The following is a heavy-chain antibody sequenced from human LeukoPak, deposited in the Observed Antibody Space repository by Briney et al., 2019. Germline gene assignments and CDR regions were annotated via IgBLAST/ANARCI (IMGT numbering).Heavy chain of an antibody. Sequence: SETLSLTCTVSGGSISSYYWSWIRQPPGKGLEWLGYIYYSGSTNYKPSLKSRVTISVDTSKNQFSLKLSSVTAADTAVYYCARVGVGKGSYSWDAFDIWGQGTMVTVSS. CDR2: IYYSGST. V-gene: IGHV4-59*01. CDR3: ARVGVGKGSYSWDAFDI. J-gene: IGHJ3*02. CDR1: GGSISSYY. D-gene: IGHD1-26*01.